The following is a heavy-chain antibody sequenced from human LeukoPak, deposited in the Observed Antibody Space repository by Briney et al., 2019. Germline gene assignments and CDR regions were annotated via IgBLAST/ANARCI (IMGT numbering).Heavy chain of an antibody. CDR1: GYTFTSYY. J-gene: IGHJ4*02. V-gene: IGHV1-46*01. D-gene: IGHD2-21*02. CDR3: ARDLEAYCGGDCTIPYY. CDR2: INPSGGST. Sequence: ASVKVSCKASGYTFTSYYVHWVRQAPGQGLEWMGIINPSGGSTSYAQKFQGRVTMTRDTSASTVYMELSSLRSEDTAVYYCARDLEAYCGGDCTIPYYWGQGTLVTVSS.